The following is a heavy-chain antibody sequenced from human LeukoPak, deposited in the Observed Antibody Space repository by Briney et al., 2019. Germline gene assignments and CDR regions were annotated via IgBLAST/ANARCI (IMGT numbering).Heavy chain of an antibody. CDR1: GFSFNATW. CDR3: ARDREVPGAIGYYYYYYMDV. V-gene: IGHV3-74*01. J-gene: IGHJ6*03. Sequence: PGVSLRLSCAASGFSFNATWMHWLRQAPGKGLVWVSRFNSDGSSTSYADSVKGRFTTSRDNAKNTLYLPMTSLRAEDTAVYYCARDREVPGAIGYYYYYYMDVWGKGTTVTVSS. D-gene: IGHD2-2*01. CDR2: FNSDGSST.